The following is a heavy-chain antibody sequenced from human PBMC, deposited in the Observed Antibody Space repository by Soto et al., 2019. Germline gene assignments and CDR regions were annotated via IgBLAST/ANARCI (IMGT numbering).Heavy chain of an antibody. D-gene: IGHD3-10*01. CDR1: CGSISSYY. Sequence: SETLSLTCTVSCGSISSYYWRWIRQPPGKGLEWIGYIYYSGSTNYNPSLKSRVTISVDTSKNQFSLKLSSVTAADTAVYYCARVWGGAFDIWGQGTMVTVS. V-gene: IGHV4-59*01. CDR3: ARVWGGAFDI. CDR2: IYYSGST. J-gene: IGHJ3*02.